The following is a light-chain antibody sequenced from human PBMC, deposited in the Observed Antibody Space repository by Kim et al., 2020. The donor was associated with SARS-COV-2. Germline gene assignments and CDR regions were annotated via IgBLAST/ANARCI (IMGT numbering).Light chain of an antibody. CDR1: QTISSH. CDR2: AAS. CDR3: QQGYSSPQIT. Sequence: SVGDRVFITCRTSQTISSHLNWYQHKPGKAPKLLIYAASSLQSGVPSRFSGSGSGTEFTLTIRTLQPEDSATYYCQQGYSSPQITFGQGTRLEIK. J-gene: IGKJ5*01. V-gene: IGKV1-39*01.